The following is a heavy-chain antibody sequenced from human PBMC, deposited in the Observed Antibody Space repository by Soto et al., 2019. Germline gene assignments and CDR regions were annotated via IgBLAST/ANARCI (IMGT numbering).Heavy chain of an antibody. J-gene: IGHJ4*02. V-gene: IGHV3-30*18. CDR1: GFTFSSYG. D-gene: IGHD3-3*01. CDR2: ISYDGSNK. CDR3: AKDHQRFLEWLFSVADY. Sequence: GGSLRLSCAASGFTFSSYGMHWVRQAPGKGLEWVAVISYDGSNKYYADSVKGRFTISRDNSKNTLYLQMNSLRAEDTAVYYCAKDHQRFLEWLFSVADYWGQGTLVTVSS.